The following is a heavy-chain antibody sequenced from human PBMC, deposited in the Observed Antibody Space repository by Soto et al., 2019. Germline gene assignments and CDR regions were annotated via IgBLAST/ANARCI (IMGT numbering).Heavy chain of an antibody. CDR1: GLSLSTSGEA. J-gene: IGHJ5*02. V-gene: IGHV2-5*02. Sequence: QITLKESGPTLVKPTQTLTLTCTFSGLSLSTSGEAVGWIRQPPGKALEWLARIYSDHAKRYNPTLKTRLTITQNTSQNPVVLTLTNMHPVDTATYMCAHFVATSPAGGFHPLGQGIRVTVSS. CDR2: IYSDHAK. CDR3: AHFVATSPAGGFHP. D-gene: IGHD4-17*01.